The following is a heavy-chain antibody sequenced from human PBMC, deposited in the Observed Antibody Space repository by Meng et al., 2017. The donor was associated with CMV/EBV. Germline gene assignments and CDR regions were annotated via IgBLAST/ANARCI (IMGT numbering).Heavy chain of an antibody. D-gene: IGHD2-2*01. CDR1: GGTFSSYT. J-gene: IGHJ4*02. Sequence: SVKVSCKASGGTFSSYTISWVRQAPGQGLEWMGRIIPILGIANYAQKFQGRVTITADKSTSTAYMELSSLRSEDTAVYYCARGYCSSTSCSILFDYWGQGTLVTVSS. CDR3: ARGYCSSTSCSILFDY. V-gene: IGHV1-69*02. CDR2: IIPILGIA.